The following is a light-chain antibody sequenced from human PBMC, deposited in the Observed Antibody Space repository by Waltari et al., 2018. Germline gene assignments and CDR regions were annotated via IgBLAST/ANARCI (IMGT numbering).Light chain of an antibody. CDR3: QQYYGSPPWT. V-gene: IGKV4-1*01. CDR1: QSILYSSNNLNY. Sequence: DIVMTQSPDSLTVSLGERATINCKSSQSILYSSNNLNYLAWYQQGPGQPPKPPIYWGSTRESGVPDRFSGSGSGTDFTLTISSLQAEDVAVYYCQQYYGSPPWTFGQGTKVEIK. J-gene: IGKJ1*01. CDR2: WGS.